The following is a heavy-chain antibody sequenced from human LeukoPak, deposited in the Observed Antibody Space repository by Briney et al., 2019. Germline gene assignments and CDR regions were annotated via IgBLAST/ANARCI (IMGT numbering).Heavy chain of an antibody. D-gene: IGHD1-26*01. CDR3: AREGAHPPYYSYYYMDV. CDR2: INPSGGST. V-gene: IGHV1-46*01. Sequence: ASVKVSCKASGYTFTSYYMHWVRQAPGQGLEWMGIINPSGGSTSYAQKFQGRVTMTRDMSTSTVYMELSSLRSEDTAVYYCAREGAHPPYYSYYYMDVWGKGTTVTVSS. J-gene: IGHJ6*03. CDR1: GYTFTSYY.